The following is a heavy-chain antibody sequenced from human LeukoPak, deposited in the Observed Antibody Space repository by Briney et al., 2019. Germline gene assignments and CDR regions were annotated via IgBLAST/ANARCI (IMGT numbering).Heavy chain of an antibody. CDR3: AKMSGWYQADY. J-gene: IGHJ4*02. CDR1: GFTFSNYA. Sequence: PGASLRLSCAASGFTFSNYAMRWVRQAPGKGLEWVSAITGSGGNTYYADSVKGRFTISRDNSKNMVFLQMNSLRAEDTAVYYCAKMSGWYQADYWGQGTLVTVSS. D-gene: IGHD6-19*01. CDR2: ITGSGGNT. V-gene: IGHV3-23*01.